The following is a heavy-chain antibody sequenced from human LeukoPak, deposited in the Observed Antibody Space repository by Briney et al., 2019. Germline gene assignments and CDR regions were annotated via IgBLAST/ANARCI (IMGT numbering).Heavy chain of an antibody. V-gene: IGHV3-15*01. D-gene: IGHD5/OR15-5a*01. CDR2: IKSKTDGGTT. Sequence: GGSLRLSCAASGFTFSDYSMNWVRQAPGKGLEWVDRIKSKTDGGTTDYAAPVKGRFTIARDDSKNTLYLQMNSLKTEDTAVYYCTTVGGGFSVAGYYFDYWGQGTLVTVSS. CDR1: GFTFSDYS. CDR3: TTVGGGFSVAGYYFDY. J-gene: IGHJ4*02.